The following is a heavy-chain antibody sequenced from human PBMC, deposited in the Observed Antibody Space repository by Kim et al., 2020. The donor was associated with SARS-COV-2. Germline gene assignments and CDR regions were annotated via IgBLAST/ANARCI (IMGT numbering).Heavy chain of an antibody. V-gene: IGHV3-21*01. J-gene: IGHJ5*02. CDR3: ARDSGPGSFNWFDP. D-gene: IGHD3-10*01. CDR1: GFTFTSYS. CDR2: ISSSSSYI. Sequence: GGSLRLSCAASGFTFTSYSMNWVRQAPGKGLEWVSSISSSSSYIYYADSVKGRFTISRDNAKNSLYLQMNSLRDEDTAIYYCARDSGPGSFNWFDPWGQGTLVTVSS.